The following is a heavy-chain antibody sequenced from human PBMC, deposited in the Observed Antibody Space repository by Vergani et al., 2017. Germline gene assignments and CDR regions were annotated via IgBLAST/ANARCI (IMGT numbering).Heavy chain of an antibody. Sequence: QVQLQESGPGLVKPSETLSLTCTVSGGSISSYYWSWIRQPPGKGLEWIGYIYYSGSTNYNPSLKSRVTISVDTSKNQFSLKLSSVTAADTAVYYCARLVYSSGNYYGMDVWGQGTTVTVSS. CDR2: IYYSGST. CDR3: ARLVYSSGNYYGMDV. CDR1: GGSISSYY. V-gene: IGHV4-59*12. J-gene: IGHJ6*02. D-gene: IGHD4-11*01.